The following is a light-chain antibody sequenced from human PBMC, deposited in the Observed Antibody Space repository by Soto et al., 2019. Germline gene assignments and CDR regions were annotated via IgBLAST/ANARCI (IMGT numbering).Light chain of an antibody. V-gene: IGKV2-28*01. CDR3: MPAQQTPPT. J-gene: IGKJ1*01. CDR1: QSLLQSNGYNY. Sequence: DIVMTQSPLSLPVTPGEPASISCSSSQSLLQSNGYNYLDWYLQKPGQSPQLLIYFGSYRASGVPDRFSGSGSGTDFTLITRRVEAVNVGVYYCMPAQQTPPTFGQGTKVEIK. CDR2: FGS.